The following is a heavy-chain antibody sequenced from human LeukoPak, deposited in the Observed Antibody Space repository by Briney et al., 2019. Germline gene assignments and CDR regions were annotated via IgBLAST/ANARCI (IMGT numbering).Heavy chain of an antibody. CDR2: IRSDGST. CDR3: ARDGIDYYDSSGYHNDY. CDR1: GISFSSHG. J-gene: IGHJ4*02. V-gene: IGHV3-74*01. D-gene: IGHD3-22*01. Sequence: PGGSLRLPCTASGISFSSHGMHWVRQAPGKGLVWVSRIRSDGSTLYADSVKGRFTISRDNAKNTLYLQMNSLRAEDTAVYYCARDGIDYYDSSGYHNDYWGQGTLVTVSS.